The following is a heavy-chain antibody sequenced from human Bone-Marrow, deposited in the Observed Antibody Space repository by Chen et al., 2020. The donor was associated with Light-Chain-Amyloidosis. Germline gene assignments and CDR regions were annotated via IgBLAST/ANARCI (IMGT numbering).Heavy chain of an antibody. V-gene: IGHV3-64*02. CDR3: ASGGHSRGCSGTSRGWCLDP. D-gene: IGHD2-2*01. J-gene: IGHJ2*01. CDR2: ISSNGGLT. CDR1: GFSFGAYT. Sequence: EEQLVESGEGLVQPVGCLRLSCAVSGFSFGAYTMHWVRQAPGKVLEYVLAISSNGGLTYDADSVNDRFTISGAKSNETLYLQISSLKTEDMAVYYCASGGHSRGCSGTSRGWCLDPRGLGKLVTVSS.